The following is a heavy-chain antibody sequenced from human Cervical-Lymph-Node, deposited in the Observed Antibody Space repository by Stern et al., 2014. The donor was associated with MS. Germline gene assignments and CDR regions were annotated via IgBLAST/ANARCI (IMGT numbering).Heavy chain of an antibody. V-gene: IGHV5-51*03. D-gene: IGHD1-14*01. Sequence: MQLVQSGAEVKKPGESLKISCKGSEYNFNTHWIAWVRQMPGKGLEWLGNLYPGNSDTRYNPSLQGQVSISADKSITTAYLHFSSLKASDSAMYFCARHGGPNWNHEAHNWFDPWGQGTLVTVSS. CDR1: EYNFNTHW. CDR2: LYPGNSDT. J-gene: IGHJ5*02. CDR3: ARHGGPNWNHEAHNWFDP.